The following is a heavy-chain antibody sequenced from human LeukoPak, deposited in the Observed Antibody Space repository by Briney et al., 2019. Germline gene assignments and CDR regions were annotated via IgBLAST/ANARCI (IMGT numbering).Heavy chain of an antibody. Sequence: GGSLRLSCAASGFTFDDYAMHWVRQAPGKGLEWVSGISWNGGSIGYADSVKGRFAISRDNAKNSLYLQMNSLRAEDMALYYCAKDSGSEYYDSSGYPSDAFDIWGQGTMVTVSS. J-gene: IGHJ3*02. V-gene: IGHV3-9*03. CDR1: GFTFDDYA. CDR3: AKDSGSEYYDSSGYPSDAFDI. D-gene: IGHD3-22*01. CDR2: ISWNGGSI.